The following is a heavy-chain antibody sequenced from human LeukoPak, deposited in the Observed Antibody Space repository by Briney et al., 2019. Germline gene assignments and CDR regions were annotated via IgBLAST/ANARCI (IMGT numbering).Heavy chain of an antibody. CDR2: IYTSGTT. J-gene: IGHJ6*03. D-gene: IGHD5-18*01. CDR1: GGSISSGSYY. V-gene: IGHV4-61*02. CDR3: ARGDTGYYYYMDV. Sequence: SETLSLTCTVSGGSISSGSYYWSWIRQPAGKELEWNGRIYTSGTTNYNPSLKSRVTISVDTSKNQFSLKLSSVTAADTAVYYCARGDTGYYYYMDVWGKGTTVTVSS.